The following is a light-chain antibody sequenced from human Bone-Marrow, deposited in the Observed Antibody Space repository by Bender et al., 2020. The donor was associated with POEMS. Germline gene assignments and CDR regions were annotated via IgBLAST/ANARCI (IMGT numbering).Light chain of an antibody. CDR2: DVS. Sequence: QSALTQPPSASGSPGQSVTISCTGTNSDVGGFSYVSWYQHYPDKAPKLIIFDVSDRPPGVSDRFSGSKSGTTASLAISGLQPEDEADYYCSSFTSSTTYVFGGGTKVTVL. CDR3: SSFTSSTTYV. CDR1: NSDVGGFSY. J-gene: IGLJ1*01. V-gene: IGLV2-14*03.